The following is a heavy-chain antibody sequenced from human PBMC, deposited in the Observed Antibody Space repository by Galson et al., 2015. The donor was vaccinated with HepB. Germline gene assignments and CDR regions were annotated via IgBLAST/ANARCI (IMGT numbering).Heavy chain of an antibody. CDR2: MSSSTNYI. D-gene: IGHD2-2*01. CDR3: ATNTPAAVMRASGMDV. CDR1: GSILSSYS. J-gene: IGHJ6*02. Sequence: SLRLSCAASGSILSSYSMNWVRQAPGKGLEWVPSMSSSTNYIYYADSVKGRFTVSIDNAKNSLFLQMNSLRAEDTAVYYCATNTPAAVMRASGMDVWGQGTAVTVSS. V-gene: IGHV3-21*01.